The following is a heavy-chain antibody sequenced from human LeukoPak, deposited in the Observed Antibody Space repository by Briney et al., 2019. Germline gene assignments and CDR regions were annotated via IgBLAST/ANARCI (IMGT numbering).Heavy chain of an antibody. Sequence: PGGSLRLSCAASGFPFSSYSMTWVRQAPGKGLEWVANIKPDGTTKSYVDSVKGRFTISRDNALNSLYLQMNSLRAEDTAIYYCARGDTWIQLWLRRYKYYFDYWGQGTLVTVSS. CDR3: ARGDTWIQLWLRRYKYYFDY. V-gene: IGHV3-7*03. CDR2: IKPDGTTK. D-gene: IGHD5-18*01. CDR1: GFPFSSYS. J-gene: IGHJ4*02.